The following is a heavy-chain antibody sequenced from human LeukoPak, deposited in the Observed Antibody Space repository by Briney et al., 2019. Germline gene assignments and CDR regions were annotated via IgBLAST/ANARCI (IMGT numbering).Heavy chain of an antibody. CDR1: GYTFTSYY. D-gene: IGHD4-11*01. Sequence: ASVKASCKASGYTFTSYYMHWVRQAPGPGLEWMGIINPSGGSTSYAQKVQGRVTLTRDTSTSTVYMELSSLRSEDTAVYYCARDRLTTGGDYWGPGTLVTVSS. J-gene: IGHJ4*02. V-gene: IGHV1-46*01. CDR2: INPSGGST. CDR3: ARDRLTTGGDY.